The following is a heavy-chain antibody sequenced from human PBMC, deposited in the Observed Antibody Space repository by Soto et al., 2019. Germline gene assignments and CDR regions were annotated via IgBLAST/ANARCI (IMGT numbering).Heavy chain of an antibody. V-gene: IGHV1-2*02. J-gene: IGHJ4*02. CDR3: GRGRSGQIVVFY. Sequence: ASVEVSCKASGYAFTGHYIHWVRQAPEQGPEWMGEIGPESGATRYAQRFQGRVTMTRDMSITTVYMELNNLSPDDTAVYYCGRGRSGQIVVFYWGQGTPVTVSS. D-gene: IGHD1-26*01. CDR1: GYAFTGHY. CDR2: IGPESGAT.